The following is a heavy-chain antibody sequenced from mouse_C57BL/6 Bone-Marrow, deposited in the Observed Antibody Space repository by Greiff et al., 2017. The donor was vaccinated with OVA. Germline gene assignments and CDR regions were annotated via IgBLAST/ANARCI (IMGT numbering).Heavy chain of an antibody. Sequence: QVHVKQSGAELARPGASVKLSCKASGYTFTSYGISWVKQRTGQGLEWIGEIYPRSGNTYYNEKFKGKATLTADKSSSTAYMELRSLTSEDSAVYFCARGAYYYGSSYFDYWGQGTTLTVSS. CDR1: GYTFTSYG. V-gene: IGHV1-81*01. CDR2: IYPRSGNT. J-gene: IGHJ2*01. CDR3: ARGAYYYGSSYFDY. D-gene: IGHD1-1*01.